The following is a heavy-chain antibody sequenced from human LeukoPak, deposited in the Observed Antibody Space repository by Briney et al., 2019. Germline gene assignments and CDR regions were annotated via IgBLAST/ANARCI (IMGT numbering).Heavy chain of an antibody. CDR2: INHSGST. J-gene: IGHJ4*02. Sequence: SETLSLTCAVYGGSLSGYYWSWIRQPPGKGLEWIGEINHSGSTNYNPSLKSRVTISVDTSKNQFSLKLSSVTAAGTAVYYCARMYCSSTSCYGPLDYWGQGTLVTVSS. CDR3: ARMYCSSTSCYGPLDY. V-gene: IGHV4-34*01. D-gene: IGHD2-2*01. CDR1: GGSLSGYY.